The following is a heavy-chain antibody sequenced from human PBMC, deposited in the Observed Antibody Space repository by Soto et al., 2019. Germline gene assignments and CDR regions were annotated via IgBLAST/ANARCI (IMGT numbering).Heavy chain of an antibody. Sequence: GSLRLSCAASGFTFSIYAMSWVRQAPGKGLEWVSAISGSGGSTYYADSVKGRFTISRDNSKNTLYLQMNSLRAEDTAVYYCAKRESQXPPALDFWSGYYHWFDPWGQGTLVTVSS. CDR1: GFTFSIYA. V-gene: IGHV3-23*01. D-gene: IGHD3-3*01. J-gene: IGHJ5*02. CDR3: AKRESQXPPALDFWSGYYHWFDP. CDR2: ISGSGGST.